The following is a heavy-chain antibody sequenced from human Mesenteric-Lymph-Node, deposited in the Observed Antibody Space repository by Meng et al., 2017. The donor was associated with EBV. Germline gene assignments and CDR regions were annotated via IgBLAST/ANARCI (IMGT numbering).Heavy chain of an antibody. CDR3: TRAPATASAY. CDR1: GLTLSSYW. Sequence: EGQLVGSGVGLVLPGGSLRLSCAASGLTLSSYWMHWVRQAPGKGLVWVSRINSDGGITTYADSVKGRFTISRDNAKNTLYLQMNSLRAEDTAVYYCTRAPATASAYWGQGTLVTVSS. D-gene: IGHD6-25*01. J-gene: IGHJ4*02. V-gene: IGHV3-74*01. CDR2: INSDGGIT.